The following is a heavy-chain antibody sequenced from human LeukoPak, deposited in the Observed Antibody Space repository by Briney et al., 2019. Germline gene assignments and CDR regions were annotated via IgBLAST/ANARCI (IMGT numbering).Heavy chain of an antibody. V-gene: IGHV4-34*01. J-gene: IGHJ4*02. D-gene: IGHD2-2*01. CDR1: GGSFSGYD. Sequence: SETLSLTCAVYGGSFSGYDWSWIRQPPGKGLEWIGEINHSGSTNYNPSLKSRVTISVDTSKNQFSLKLSSVTAADTAVYYCARIIGEYQLLHFDYWGQGTLVTVSS. CDR3: ARIIGEYQLLHFDY. CDR2: INHSGST.